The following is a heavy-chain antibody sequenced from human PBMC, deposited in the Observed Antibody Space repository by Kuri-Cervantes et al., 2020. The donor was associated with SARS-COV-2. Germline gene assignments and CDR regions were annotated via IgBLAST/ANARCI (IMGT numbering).Heavy chain of an antibody. CDR1: GFTFSSYA. Sequence: GESLKISCAASGFTFSSYAIHWVRQAPGKGLEWVAVISYDGSNKYYADSVKGRFTISRDNSKNTLYLQMNSLRAEDTAVYYCARESTYYYYGMDVWGQGTTVTVSS. V-gene: IGHV3-30*01. CDR2: ISYDGSNK. CDR3: ARESTYYYYGMDV. J-gene: IGHJ6*02.